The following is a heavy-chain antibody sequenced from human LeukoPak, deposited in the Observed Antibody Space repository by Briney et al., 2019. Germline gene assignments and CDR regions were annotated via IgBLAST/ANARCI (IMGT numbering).Heavy chain of an antibody. CDR2: INSDGRST. V-gene: IGHV3-74*01. J-gene: IGHJ3*02. D-gene: IGHD6-13*01. Sequence: PGGSLRLSYAACVFTFSPYWMHWVRQAPAKGLVGVSRINSDGRSTFYADSVKGRFTISRDNAKNTLFLQMGSLRAEDTAVYYCASCRIAAAAIDAFDIWGQGKMVTVSS. CDR3: ASCRIAAAAIDAFDI. CDR1: VFTFSPYW.